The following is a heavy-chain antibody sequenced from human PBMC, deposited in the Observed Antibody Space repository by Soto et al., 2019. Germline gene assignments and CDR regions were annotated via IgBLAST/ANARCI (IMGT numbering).Heavy chain of an antibody. J-gene: IGHJ4*02. Sequence: QVPLVESGGGVVQPGRSLRLSCAASGFTFNNYGMHWVRQAPGKGLEWVAIIWHDGSNKGYADSVKGRFTISRDNSKNTLNLQMNSLRVEDTAVYYCTRAAIRGELLDYWGQGTQVTVSS. CDR2: IWHDGSNK. V-gene: IGHV3-33*01. CDR1: GFTFNNYG. CDR3: TRAAIRGELLDY. D-gene: IGHD1-26*01.